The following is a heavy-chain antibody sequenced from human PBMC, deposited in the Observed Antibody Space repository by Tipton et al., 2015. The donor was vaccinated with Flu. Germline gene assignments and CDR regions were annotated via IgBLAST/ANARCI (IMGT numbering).Heavy chain of an antibody. CDR3: AKDIKYARNSGAAFDI. CDR2: FSWNSDHI. CDR1: GFTFDDYA. D-gene: IGHD1-14*01. J-gene: IGHJ3*02. Sequence: SLRLSCAASGFTFDDYAMHWVRQAPGKGLEWVSGFSWNSDHIGYADSVKGRFTITRDNAKNSLYLQMNSLRTEDTALYYCAKDIKYARNSGAAFDIWGQGTMVTVSS. V-gene: IGHV3-9*01.